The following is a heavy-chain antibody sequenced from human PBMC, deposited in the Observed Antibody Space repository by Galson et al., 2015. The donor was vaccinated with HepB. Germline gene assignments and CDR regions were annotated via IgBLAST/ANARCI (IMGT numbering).Heavy chain of an antibody. CDR2: MNPNSGTT. V-gene: IGHV1-8*01. CDR3: ARAPSRIVVTYFDL. CDR1: GYTFTNYD. D-gene: IGHD3-22*01. Sequence: SVKVSCKASGYTFTNYDINWVRQATGQGLEWVGWMNPNSGTTGYAQKFQGRLTMTRSTSISTAYMKLSSVTAADTAVYYCARAPSRIVVTYFDLWGRGTLVTVSS. J-gene: IGHJ2*01.